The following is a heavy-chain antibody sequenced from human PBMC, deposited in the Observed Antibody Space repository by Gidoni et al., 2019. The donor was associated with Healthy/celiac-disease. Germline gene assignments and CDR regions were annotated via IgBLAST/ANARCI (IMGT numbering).Heavy chain of an antibody. J-gene: IGHJ4*02. D-gene: IGHD6-19*01. CDR3: ARSYSSGWYGY. CDR2: INPSGGST. Sequence: QVQLVQSGAEVKKPGASVKVSCKASVYTFTSYYMHWVRQAPGQGLEWMGIINPSGGSTSYAQKFQGRVTMTRDTSTSTVYMELSSLRSEDTAVYYCARSYSSGWYGYWGQGTLVTVSS. V-gene: IGHV1-46*03. CDR1: VYTFTSYY.